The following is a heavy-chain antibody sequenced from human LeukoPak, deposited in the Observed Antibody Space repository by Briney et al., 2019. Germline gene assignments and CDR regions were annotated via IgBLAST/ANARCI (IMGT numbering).Heavy chain of an antibody. D-gene: IGHD3-22*01. CDR3: ARLTYYYDSSGYGDAFDI. J-gene: IGHJ3*02. V-gene: IGHV1-2*02. CDR1: GYSFTGHY. Sequence: ASVKVSCKASGYSFTGHYMHWVRQAPGQGLEWMGWINPKSGGTNYAQKFQGRVTMTRDTSISTAYMELSRLRSDDTAVYYCARLTYYYDSSGYGDAFDIWGQGTMVTVSS. CDR2: INPKSGGT.